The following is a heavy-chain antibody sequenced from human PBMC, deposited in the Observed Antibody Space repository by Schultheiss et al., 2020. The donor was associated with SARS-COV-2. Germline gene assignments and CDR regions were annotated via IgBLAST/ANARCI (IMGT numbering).Heavy chain of an antibody. CDR2: ISGSGGST. D-gene: IGHD2-21*02. J-gene: IGHJ5*02. Sequence: GGSLRLSCAASGFTFSSYAMSWVRQAPGKGLEWVSAISGSGGSTYYADSVKGRFTISRDNSKNTLYLQMNGLRAEDTAVYYCAKDQNIVVVTALRWFDPWGQGTLVTVSS. CDR1: GFTFSSYA. CDR3: AKDQNIVVVTALRWFDP. V-gene: IGHV3-23*01.